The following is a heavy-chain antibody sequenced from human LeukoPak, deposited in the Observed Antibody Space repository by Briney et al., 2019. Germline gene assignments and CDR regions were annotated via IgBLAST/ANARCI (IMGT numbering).Heavy chain of an antibody. CDR2: IRYDGSNK. CDR1: GFTFSSYG. J-gene: IGHJ4*02. CDR3: ATHFLEWPPIDY. V-gene: IGHV3-30*02. Sequence: GGSLRLSCAASGFTFSSYGMHWVRQAPGKGLEWVAFIRYDGSNKYYADSVKGRFTISRDNSKNTLYLQMNSLRAEDTAVYYCATHFLEWPPIDYWGQGTLVTVSS. D-gene: IGHD3-3*01.